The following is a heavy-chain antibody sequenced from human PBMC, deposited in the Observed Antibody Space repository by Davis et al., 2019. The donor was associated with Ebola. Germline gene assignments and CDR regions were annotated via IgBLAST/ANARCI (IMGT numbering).Heavy chain of an antibody. D-gene: IGHD2-2*01. CDR1: GFTFSSYA. V-gene: IGHV3-30-3*01. J-gene: IGHJ4*02. CDR3: ARESVPAALYRHFSYFDY. CDR2: ISYDGSNK. Sequence: PGGSLRLSCAASGFTFSSYAMHWVRQAPGKGLEWVAVISYDGSNKYYADSVKGRFTISRDNSKNTLYLQMNSLRAEDTAVYYCARESVPAALYRHFSYFDYWGQGTLVTVSS.